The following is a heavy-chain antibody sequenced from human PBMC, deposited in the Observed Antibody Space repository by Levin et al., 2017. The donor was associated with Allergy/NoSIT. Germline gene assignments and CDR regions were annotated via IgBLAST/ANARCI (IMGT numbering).Heavy chain of an antibody. D-gene: IGHD2-8*02. CDR1: GYTFIDYH. V-gene: IGHV1-2*02. CDR3: ARIWSSAPNWIDP. CDR2: IYPNSGGT. J-gene: IGHJ5*02. Sequence: PVASVKVSCKASGYTFIDYHIHWVRQAPGQGLEWMGWIYPNSGGTNYAQKFQGRVTMTRDTSISTVYMELGSLRSDDTAFYYCARIWSSAPNWIDPWGQGTLVTVSS.